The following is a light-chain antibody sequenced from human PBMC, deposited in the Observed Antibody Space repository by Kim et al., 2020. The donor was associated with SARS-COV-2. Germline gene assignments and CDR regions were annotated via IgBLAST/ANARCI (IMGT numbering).Light chain of an antibody. CDR2: DVT. J-gene: IGLJ2*01. CDR3: SSYTSSDTLV. V-gene: IGLV2-14*03. Sequence: GQSITISSTGTSSDVGGYDYVSWLQQHPGKAPKRVIFDVTDRPSGVSNRFSGSKSGNTASLTISGLQAEDEADYYCSSYTSSDTLVFGGGTKVTVL. CDR1: SSDVGGYDY.